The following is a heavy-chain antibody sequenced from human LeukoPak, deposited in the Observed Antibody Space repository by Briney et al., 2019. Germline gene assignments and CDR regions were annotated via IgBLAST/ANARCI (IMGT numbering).Heavy chain of an antibody. D-gene: IGHD3-22*01. CDR2: ISYDGSNK. V-gene: IGHV3-30*09. CDR1: GFTFSTST. Sequence: GRSLRLSCAASGFTFSTSTMHWVRQAPGKRLEWVAVISYDGSNKFYADSVKGRFAISRDNSKNTLYLQMNSLRGYDSAVYYCARPLSNGYFHDSGGYYPYAMDVWGQGTTVTVSS. J-gene: IGHJ6*02. CDR3: ARPLSNGYFHDSGGYYPYAMDV.